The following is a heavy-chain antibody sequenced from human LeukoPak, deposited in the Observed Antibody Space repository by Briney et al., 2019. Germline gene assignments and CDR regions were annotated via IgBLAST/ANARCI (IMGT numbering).Heavy chain of an antibody. CDR1: GFTFSSYA. J-gene: IGHJ4*02. CDR3: ARENYDILTGYYYIDY. CDR2: ISYDGSNK. D-gene: IGHD3-9*01. Sequence: GRSLRLSCAASGFTFSSYAMHWVRQAPGKGLGWVAVISYDGSNKYYADSVKGRFTISRDNSKNTLYLQMNSLRAEDTAVYYCARENYDILTGYYYIDYWGQGTLVTVSS. V-gene: IGHV3-30-3*01.